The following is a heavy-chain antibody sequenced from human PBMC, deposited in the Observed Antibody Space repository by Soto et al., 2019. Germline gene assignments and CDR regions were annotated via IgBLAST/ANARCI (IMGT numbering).Heavy chain of an antibody. V-gene: IGHV4-39*07. Sequence: PSETLSLTCVVSGGSISSSSYYWSWIRQAPGKGLEWIGSIYYRGSTYDNPSLKSRVTISVDTSKNQFSLKLSSVTAADTAVYYCARVWGGAFDFWGQGTMVT. CDR3: ARVWGGAFDF. J-gene: IGHJ3*01. CDR1: GGSISSSSYY. D-gene: IGHD3-10*01. CDR2: IYYRGST.